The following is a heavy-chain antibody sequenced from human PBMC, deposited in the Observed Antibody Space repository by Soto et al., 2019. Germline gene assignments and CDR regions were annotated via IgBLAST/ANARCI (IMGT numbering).Heavy chain of an antibody. CDR3: AREGPRPYYYYGMDV. CDR2: ISGYNGNT. CDR1: GYTFSMSG. J-gene: IGHJ6*02. V-gene: IGHV1-18*01. Sequence: QVQLVQSGAEVKKPGASVKVSCKSSGYTFSMSGISWVRQAPGQGLEWMGWISGYNGNTNYEQKFQDRVTMTTDTTTNTAYMELRSLRSDDTAVYDCAREGPRPYYYYGMDVWGQGTTVTVSS.